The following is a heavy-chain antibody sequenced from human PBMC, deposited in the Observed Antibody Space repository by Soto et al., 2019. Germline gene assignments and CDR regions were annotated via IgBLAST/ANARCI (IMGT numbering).Heavy chain of an antibody. D-gene: IGHD3-16*01. CDR1: GGTFSSYP. Sequence: QVQLVQSGAEVKKPGSSVKVSCKASGGTFSSYPISWVRQAPGQGLEWMGGTNGNLGTGNYAQKFQGRLTITTDKSTTTAYVELSSLRSEDTAVYSCARRGSHVYFRYFDNWGQGTLVTVSS. V-gene: IGHV1-69*06. CDR3: ARRGSHVYFRYFDN. CDR2: TNGNLGTG. J-gene: IGHJ4*02.